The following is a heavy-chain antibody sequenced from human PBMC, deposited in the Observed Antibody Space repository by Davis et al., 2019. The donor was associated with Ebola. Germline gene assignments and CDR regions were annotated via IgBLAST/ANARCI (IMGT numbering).Heavy chain of an antibody. V-gene: IGHV1-46*01. J-gene: IGHJ5*02. CDR2: INPSGGST. D-gene: IGHD6-13*01. CDR3: ARSPSIAAGWFDP. CDR1: GYTFTSYY. Sequence: GESLKISCKGSGYTFTSYYMHWVRQAPGQGLEWMGIINPSGGSTSYAQKFQGRVTMTRDTSTSTVYMELSSLRSEDTAVYYCARSPSIAAGWFDPWGQGTLVTVSS.